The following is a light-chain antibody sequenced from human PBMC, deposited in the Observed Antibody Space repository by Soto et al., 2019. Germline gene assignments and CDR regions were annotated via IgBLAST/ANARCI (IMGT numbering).Light chain of an antibody. CDR2: AAS. CDR3: QQNYNTPIT. CDR1: QSIGTF. Sequence: DFEMTQSPSYLSAFVGDTVTIPCRASQSIGTFLTWYQQKPGTAPKLLIYAASALLSGVPSRFSGSGSGTNFTLTISSLQPEDSATYYCQQNYNTPITFGQGTRLEIK. J-gene: IGKJ5*01. V-gene: IGKV1-39*01.